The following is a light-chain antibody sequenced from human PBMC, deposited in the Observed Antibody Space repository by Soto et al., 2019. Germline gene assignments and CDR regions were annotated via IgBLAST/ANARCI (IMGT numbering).Light chain of an antibody. CDR1: QSVTTN. J-gene: IGKJ5*01. CDR2: GAS. Sequence: EVVMTQSPATLSVSPGERVTFSCRASQSVTTNLAWYQQKPGQAPRLLIHGASSRVTGIPDRFSGSGSGTDFTLTITRLEPEDFAVYYCQQYQSLTFGGETRLEIK. CDR3: QQYQSLT. V-gene: IGKV3-20*01.